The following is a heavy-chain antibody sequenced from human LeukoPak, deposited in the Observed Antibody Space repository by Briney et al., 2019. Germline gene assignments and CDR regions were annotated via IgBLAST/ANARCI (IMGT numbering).Heavy chain of an antibody. CDR2: MNPNSGNT. D-gene: IGHD3-22*01. V-gene: IGHV1-8*01. Sequence: ASVKVSCKASGYTFTSYDINWVRQATGQELEWMGWMNPNSGNTGYAQKFQGRVTMTRNTSISTAYMELSSLRSEDTAVYYCASARSAYYYDSSGYYPFDYWGQGTLVTVSS. CDR1: GYTFTSYD. CDR3: ASARSAYYYDSSGYYPFDY. J-gene: IGHJ4*02.